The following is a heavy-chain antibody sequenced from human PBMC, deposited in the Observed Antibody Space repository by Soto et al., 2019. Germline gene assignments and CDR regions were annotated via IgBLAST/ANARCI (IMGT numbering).Heavy chain of an antibody. CDR2: IWHDGSHK. CDR3: ARSQGEYSSSSRY. Sequence: GGSLRLSCAASGFTFSSYGMHWVRQAPGKGLEWVAVIWHDGSHKYYADSVKGRFTISRDNSKNTLYLQMNSLRAEDTAVYYCARSQGEYSSSSRYWGQGTLVTVSS. J-gene: IGHJ4*02. D-gene: IGHD6-6*01. CDR1: GFTFSSYG. V-gene: IGHV3-33*01.